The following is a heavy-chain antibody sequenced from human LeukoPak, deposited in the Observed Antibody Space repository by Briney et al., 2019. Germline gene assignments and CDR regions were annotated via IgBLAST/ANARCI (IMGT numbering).Heavy chain of an antibody. CDR2: IWYDGSNK. V-gene: IGHV3-33*01. CDR1: GLTLSSYG. CDR3: ARDSKWKKSSYMDV. Sequence: GGSLRFSCAAPGLTLSSYGMPWVRQAPGKGLGGVAVIWYDGSNKYYAVSVKCRFSISSDNSKNTLYLQMHSLRAEDTAVYYCARDSKWKKSSYMDVWGKGTTVTVSS. D-gene: IGHD1-20*01. J-gene: IGHJ6*03.